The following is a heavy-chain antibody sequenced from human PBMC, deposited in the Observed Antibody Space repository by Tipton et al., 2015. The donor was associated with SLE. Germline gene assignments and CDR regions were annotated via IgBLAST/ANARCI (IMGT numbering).Heavy chain of an antibody. CDR1: AGSVSSGSYY. J-gene: IGHJ3*02. CDR3: ARDSGGCDGDCYNSFDI. Sequence: TLSLTCTVSAGSVSSGSYYWSWIRQPPGKELEWIGYIHYSGTTNYNPPLKSRVSISVDTSKNHFSLQLNSVTAADTAVYYCARDSGGCDGDCYNSFDIWGPGTMVTVSS. CDR2: IHYSGTT. D-gene: IGHD2-21*02. V-gene: IGHV4-61*03.